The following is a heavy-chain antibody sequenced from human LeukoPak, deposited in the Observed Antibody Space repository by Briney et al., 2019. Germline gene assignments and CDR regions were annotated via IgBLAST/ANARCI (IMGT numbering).Heavy chain of an antibody. V-gene: IGHV4-39*07. CDR3: ARARLNPGYSSSWYGHHFDI. Sequence: PSETLSLTCTVSGGSISSYYWSWIRQPPGKGLEWIGSIYYSGSTYYNPSLKSRVTISVDTSKNQFSLKLSSVTAADTAVYYCARARLNPGYSSSWYGHHFDIWGQGTLVTVSS. D-gene: IGHD6-13*01. CDR1: GGSISSYY. CDR2: IYYSGST. J-gene: IGHJ3*02.